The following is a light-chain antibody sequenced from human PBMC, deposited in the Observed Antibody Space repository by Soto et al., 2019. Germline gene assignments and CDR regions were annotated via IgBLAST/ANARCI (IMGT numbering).Light chain of an antibody. CDR1: QSISGW. CDR2: DAS. CDR3: QHYNSYTEA. V-gene: IGKV1-5*01. J-gene: IGKJ1*01. Sequence: DIQMTQSPATLSAALGDGDTITCRASQSISGWLAWYQQKPGKAPRLLIYDASSLESGVPSRFSGSGSGTEFTLTISSLQPDDFATYYCQHYNSYTEAFGQGTKVDIK.